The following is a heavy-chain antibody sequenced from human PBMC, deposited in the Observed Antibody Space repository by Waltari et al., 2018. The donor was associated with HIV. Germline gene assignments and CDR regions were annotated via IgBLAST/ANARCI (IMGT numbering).Heavy chain of an antibody. CDR1: GFTLRSYS. CDR3: VRPLYDSSGSLSSGEY. J-gene: IGHJ4*02. CDR2: IGSDGTRT. V-gene: IGHV3-48*04. Sequence: EVEVVESGGGLAQPGGSLRLSCMVSGFTLRSYSMNWVRQAPGKGLEWGSYIGSDGTRTHYGDSVRGRFTTSRDNARNSVFLQMNSLRADDTAVYYCVRPLYDSSGSLSSGEYWGQGTLVTVSS. D-gene: IGHD3-22*01.